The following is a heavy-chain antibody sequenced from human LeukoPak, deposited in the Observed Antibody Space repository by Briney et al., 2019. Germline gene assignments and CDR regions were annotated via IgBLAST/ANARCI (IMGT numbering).Heavy chain of an antibody. D-gene: IGHD6-19*01. Sequence: GGSLRLSCAASGFAFSSYAMSWVRQALGKGLEWVSLISGSGTYTYYADSVKGRFTISRDNSKNTLSLQMNSLRAEDTAVYYCAKSYNSGWYPEGLWGQGTLVTVSS. CDR2: ISGSGTYT. CDR3: AKSYNSGWYPEGL. J-gene: IGHJ4*02. V-gene: IGHV3-23*01. CDR1: GFAFSSYA.